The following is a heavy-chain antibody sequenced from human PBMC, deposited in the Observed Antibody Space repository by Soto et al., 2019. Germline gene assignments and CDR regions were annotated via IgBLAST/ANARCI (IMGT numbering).Heavy chain of an antibody. Sequence: GESLKISCKGSGYSFTSYWIGWVRQMPGKGLEWMGIIYPGDSDTRYSPSFQGQVTISADKSISTAYLQWSSLKASDTTMYYCARHRMALPRGSGSYNYYYYYGMDVWGQGTTVTVSS. V-gene: IGHV5-51*01. CDR1: GYSFTSYW. CDR2: IYPGDSDT. D-gene: IGHD3-10*01. J-gene: IGHJ6*02. CDR3: ARHRMALPRGSGSYNYYYYYGMDV.